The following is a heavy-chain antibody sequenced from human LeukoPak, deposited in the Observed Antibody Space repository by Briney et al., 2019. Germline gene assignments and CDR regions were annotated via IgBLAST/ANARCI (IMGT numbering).Heavy chain of an antibody. Sequence: SETLSLTCTVSGGSISEYCWSWIRQSPGKGLEWIAYIFYTGATKYNPSLVGRVTISVDSSKNQLSLKVRSVTAVDTAIYYCVRHPPRATVPWAFDIWGQGTMVTVSS. D-gene: IGHD1-26*01. V-gene: IGHV4-59*08. J-gene: IGHJ3*02. CDR1: GGSISEYC. CDR2: IFYTGAT. CDR3: VRHPPRATVPWAFDI.